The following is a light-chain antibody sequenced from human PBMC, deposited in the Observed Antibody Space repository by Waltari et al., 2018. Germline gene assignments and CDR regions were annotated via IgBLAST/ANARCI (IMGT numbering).Light chain of an antibody. J-gene: IGLJ2*01. CDR3: QSFDNMLSGGVV. CDR1: TSNIGAGQD. V-gene: IGLV1-40*01. Sequence: QSVLTQPPSVSGTPGQRVTIPCSGSTSNIGAGQDVHWYQHLPGTPHKLLIYGNSTRPSGVPDRFSGSKSGTSASLAITGLQADDEADYFCQSFDNMLSGGVVFGGGTKLAVL. CDR2: GNS.